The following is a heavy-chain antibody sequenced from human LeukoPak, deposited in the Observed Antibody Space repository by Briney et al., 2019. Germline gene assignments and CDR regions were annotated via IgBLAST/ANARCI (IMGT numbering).Heavy chain of an antibody. CDR1: GLTGSSNF. J-gene: IGHJ6*02. CDR2: IYSGGST. D-gene: IGHD1-1*01. V-gene: IGHV3-66*01. CDR3: ASSGTASRGAMDV. Sequence: HPGGSLRLSCAASGLTGSSNFMTWVRQAPGKGLEWVSAIYSGGSTFYAASVKGRFNISRDNSKKTMFLQMSSLRVEDAAVYYCASSGTASRGAMDVWGQGTTVTVSS.